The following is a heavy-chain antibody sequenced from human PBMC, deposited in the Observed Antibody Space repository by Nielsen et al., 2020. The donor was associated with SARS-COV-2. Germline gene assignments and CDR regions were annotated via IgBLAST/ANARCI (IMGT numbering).Heavy chain of an antibody. CDR1: GFTFSSYW. CDR3: AKDSSSWDNFDY. Sequence: SLKISCAASGFTFSSYWMHWVRQAPGKGLEWVSGISWNSGSIGYADSVKGRFTISRDNAKNSLYLQMNSLRAEDTALYYCAKDSSSWDNFDYWSQCTLVTVSS. D-gene: IGHD6-13*01. J-gene: IGHJ4*02. CDR2: ISWNSGSI. V-gene: IGHV3-9*01.